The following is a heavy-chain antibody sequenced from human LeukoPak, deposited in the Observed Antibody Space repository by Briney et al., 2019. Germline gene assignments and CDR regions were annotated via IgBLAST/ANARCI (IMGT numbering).Heavy chain of an antibody. V-gene: IGHV1-18*01. CDR2: ISAYNGNT. Sequence: ASAKVSCKASGYTFTSYGISWGRQAPGQGPEWMGWISAYNGNTNYAQKLKGRVTMTTDTSTRTAYMELRSLRSDGTAVYYWARDGGIAVAGDHRYYYYYMDVWGKGTTVTVSS. J-gene: IGHJ6*03. D-gene: IGHD6-19*01. CDR1: GYTFTSYG. CDR3: ARDGGIAVAGDHRYYYYYMDV.